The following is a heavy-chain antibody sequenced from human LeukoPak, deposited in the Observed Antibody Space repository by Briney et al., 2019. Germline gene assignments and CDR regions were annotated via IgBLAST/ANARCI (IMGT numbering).Heavy chain of an antibody. D-gene: IGHD3-10*01. CDR1: GFTFSSYS. J-gene: IGHJ4*02. CDR2: ISSSSSYT. CDR3: ARDLSGSYPDFDY. Sequence: PGGSLRLSCAASGFTFSSYSMNWVRQAPGKGLEWVSSISSSSSYTYYADSVKGRFTISRDNAKNSLYLQMNSLRAEDTAVYYCARDLSGSYPDFDYWGQGTLVTVSS. V-gene: IGHV3-21*01.